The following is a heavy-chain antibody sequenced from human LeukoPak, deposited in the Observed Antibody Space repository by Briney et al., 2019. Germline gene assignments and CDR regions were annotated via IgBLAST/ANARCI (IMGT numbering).Heavy chain of an antibody. D-gene: IGHD3-9*01. Sequence: GGSLRLSCVTSGFIFGNYAMHWVRQAPGKGLEWVSFIRWNRRDKSYADSVKGRFTISRDNSNNTLSLQMNSLRPEDTALYYCARDVELTRNYYYNYFDYWGQGTRVTVSS. CDR1: GFIFGNYA. CDR2: IRWNRRDK. CDR3: ARDVELTRNYYYNYFDY. J-gene: IGHJ4*02. V-gene: IGHV3-30*02.